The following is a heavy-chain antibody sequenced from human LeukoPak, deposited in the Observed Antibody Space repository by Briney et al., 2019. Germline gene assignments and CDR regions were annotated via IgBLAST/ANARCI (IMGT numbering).Heavy chain of an antibody. CDR2: INHSGST. CDR1: GGSFSGYY. D-gene: IGHD3-10*01. Sequence: SETLSLTCAVYGGSFSGYYWSWIRQPPGKGLEWIGEINHSGSTNYNPSLKSRVTISVDTSKNQFSLELNFVTAADTAVYYCARRGRGPYGSVNGYFDYWGQGTLVTVSS. CDR3: ARRGRGPYGSVNGYFDY. V-gene: IGHV4-34*01. J-gene: IGHJ4*02.